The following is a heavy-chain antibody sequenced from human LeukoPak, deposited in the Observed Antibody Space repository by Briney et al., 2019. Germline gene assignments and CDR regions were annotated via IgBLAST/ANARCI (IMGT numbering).Heavy chain of an antibody. V-gene: IGHV1-69*06. J-gene: IGHJ4*02. CDR3: ARDLGSGTFLPGNGGSDY. CDR2: IIPVFGTS. Sequence: ASVKVSCKASGGTFSDFVVNWMRQAPGQGLKWMGKIIPVFGTSNYAQKFQGRVTITADRSTSTYFMELSRLTSDDTAVYYCARDLGSGTFLPGNGGSDYWGQGTLVTVSS. CDR1: GGTFSDFV. D-gene: IGHD3-10*01.